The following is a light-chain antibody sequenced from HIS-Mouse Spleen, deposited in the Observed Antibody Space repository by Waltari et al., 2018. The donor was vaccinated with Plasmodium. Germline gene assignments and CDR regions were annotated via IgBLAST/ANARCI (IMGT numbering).Light chain of an antibody. Sequence: EIVLTQSPDFQSVTPKEKVTITCRASQSIGSSLHWYQQQPDQSPKLIIKYATRSTSMVAWRFGGSAGTTYFPITINSLADEDAVTYYCHQSSSLPTFGQGTKVEIK. CDR1: QSIGSS. J-gene: IGKJ1*01. V-gene: IGKV6-21*02. CDR2: YAT. CDR3: HQSSSLPT.